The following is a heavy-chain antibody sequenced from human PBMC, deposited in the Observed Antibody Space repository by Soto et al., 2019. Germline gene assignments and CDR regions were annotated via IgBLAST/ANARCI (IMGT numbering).Heavy chain of an antibody. V-gene: IGHV3-30*18. CDR2: ISYDGSNK. Sequence: PVGSLRLSCAASGFTFSSYGMHWVRQAPGKGLEWVAVISYDGSNKYYADSVKGRFTISRDNSKNTLYLQMNSLRAEDTAVYYCAKGVAGHYYYNGMDVWGQGTTVTVSS. CDR3: AKGVAGHYYYNGMDV. J-gene: IGHJ6*02. D-gene: IGHD6-19*01. CDR1: GFTFSSYG.